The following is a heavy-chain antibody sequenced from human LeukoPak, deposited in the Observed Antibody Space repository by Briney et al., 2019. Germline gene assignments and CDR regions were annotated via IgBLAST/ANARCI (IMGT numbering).Heavy chain of an antibody. J-gene: IGHJ4*02. Sequence: PSETLSLTCSVSGGSVSNYYWSWLPKPPGKGLEWVGYYSYTCSTNYNPSLKSRVTMFEDKSKNQFSLRLYTVTVADTAVYYCARHFAYSSSSYFDYWGQGSLVTVSS. V-gene: IGHV4-59*08. CDR2: YSYTCST. D-gene: IGHD6-6*01. CDR1: GGSVSNYY. CDR3: ARHFAYSSSSYFDY.